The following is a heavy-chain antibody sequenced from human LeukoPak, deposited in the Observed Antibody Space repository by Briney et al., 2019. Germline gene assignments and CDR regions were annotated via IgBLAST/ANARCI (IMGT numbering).Heavy chain of an antibody. CDR3: AKMGYDDSSGYYGY. J-gene: IGHJ4*02. V-gene: IGHV3-23*01. CDR1: GFTFSSYA. D-gene: IGHD3-22*01. CDR2: ISGSGGST. Sequence: GGSLRLSCAASGFTFSSYAMSWVRQAPGKGLEWVSAISGSGGSTYYADSVKGRFTISRDNSKNTLYLQMNSLRAEDTAVYYCAKMGYDDSSGYYGYWGQGTLVTVSS.